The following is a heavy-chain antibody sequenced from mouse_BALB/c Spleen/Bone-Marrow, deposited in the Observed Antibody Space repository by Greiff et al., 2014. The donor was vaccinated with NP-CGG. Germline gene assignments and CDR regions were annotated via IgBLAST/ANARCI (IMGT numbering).Heavy chain of an antibody. CDR3: AIGLLEDY. V-gene: IGHV1S81*02. D-gene: IGHD2-10*01. J-gene: IGHJ4*01. CDR2: INPSNGRT. CDR1: GYTFTSYW. Sequence: VKLVESGAELVKPGASVKLSCKASGYTFTSYWMHWVKQRPGQGLEWIGEINPSNGRTNYNEKFKSKATLTVDKSSSTAYMQLSSLTSEDSAVYYCAIGLLEDYWGQGTSVTVSS.